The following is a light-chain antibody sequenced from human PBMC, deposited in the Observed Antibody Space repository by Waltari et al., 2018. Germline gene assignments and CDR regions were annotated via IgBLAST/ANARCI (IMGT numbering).Light chain of an antibody. Sequence: QSVLTQPPSVSGAPGQRVTPSCTGSNSNIGAGYDVHWYQQLPGTSPKLHIYGNNNRPSGVPDRFSGSTSGTSASLVISDLQADDEADYHCQSYDFTLNGRGVFGGGTKLTVL. V-gene: IGLV1-40*01. J-gene: IGLJ3*02. CDR3: QSYDFTLNGRGV. CDR1: NSNIGAGYD. CDR2: GNN.